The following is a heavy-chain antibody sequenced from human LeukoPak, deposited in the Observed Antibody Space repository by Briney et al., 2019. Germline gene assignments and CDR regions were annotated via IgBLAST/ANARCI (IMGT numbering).Heavy chain of an antibody. D-gene: IGHD2-15*01. V-gene: IGHV4-4*07. CDR2: IYTRGST. Sequence: SETLSLTCTVSGVSINNYYWSWLRQPAGKGLEGVGRIYTRGSTNYNPSLKSRVTMSVDTSKNQFSLKLSSVTAADTAVYYCARGRYCSADICSGGDAFDIWGQGTMVSVSS. CDR1: GVSINNYY. CDR3: ARGRYCSADICSGGDAFDI. J-gene: IGHJ3*02.